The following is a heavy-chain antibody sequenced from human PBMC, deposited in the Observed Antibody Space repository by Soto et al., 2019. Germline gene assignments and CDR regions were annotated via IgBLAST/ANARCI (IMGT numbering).Heavy chain of an antibody. D-gene: IGHD4-17*01. Sequence: GGSLRLSCAASGFSLSNYGMHWVRQAPGKGLEWVAVISYHGRDEYYADSVKGRFTISRDTSKNTLYLQMNTLRPEDTAVYYCVKDHLMNTVTTGGYWGQGTLVTVSS. J-gene: IGHJ4*02. CDR3: VKDHLMNTVTTGGY. CDR1: GFSLSNYG. V-gene: IGHV3-30*18. CDR2: ISYHGRDE.